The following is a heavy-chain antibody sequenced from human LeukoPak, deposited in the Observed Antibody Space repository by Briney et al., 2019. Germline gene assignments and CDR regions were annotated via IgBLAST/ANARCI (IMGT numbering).Heavy chain of an antibody. CDR1: GFTFNNYA. CDR3: AKDPSIAVAGTFYYFDY. CDR2: VSGSGDNT. V-gene: IGHV3-23*01. J-gene: IGHJ4*02. Sequence: PGGSLRLSCAASGFTFNNYAMTWVRQAPGKGLEWVSVVSGSGDNTNYADSVKGRFTISRDNSKNTLYLQMNSLRAEDTAVYYCAKDPSIAVAGTFYYFDYWGQGTLVTVSS. D-gene: IGHD6-19*01.